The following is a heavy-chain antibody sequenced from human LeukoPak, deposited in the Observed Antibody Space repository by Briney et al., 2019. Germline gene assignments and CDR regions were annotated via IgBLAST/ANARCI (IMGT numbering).Heavy chain of an antibody. CDR3: AKSAGDFWSGDYFDY. J-gene: IGHJ4*02. CDR2: ISGSGDTT. Sequence: SGGSLRLSCAASGFIFSRYAMSWVRQAPGKGLEWVSAISGSGDTTYYADSVKGRFTISRDNSKNTLYLQMNSLRAEDTAAYFCAKSAGDFWSGDYFDYWGQGTLVTVSS. CDR1: GFIFSRYA. V-gene: IGHV3-23*01. D-gene: IGHD3-3*01.